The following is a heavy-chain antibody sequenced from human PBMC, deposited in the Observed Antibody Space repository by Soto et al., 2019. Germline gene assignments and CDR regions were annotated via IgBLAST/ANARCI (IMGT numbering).Heavy chain of an antibody. CDR1: GGSMISYY. CDR2: IYYAGST. Sequence: PSETLSLTCTVSGGSMISYYWSWIRQPPGRGLEWIGFIYYAGSTNYNPSLKSRVTISVDTSKNQFSLKLSSVTAADTAVYYCARARLAVAGTRYYYYGMDVWGQGTTVTVSS. CDR3: ARARLAVAGTRYYYYGMDV. J-gene: IGHJ6*02. V-gene: IGHV4-59*12. D-gene: IGHD6-19*01.